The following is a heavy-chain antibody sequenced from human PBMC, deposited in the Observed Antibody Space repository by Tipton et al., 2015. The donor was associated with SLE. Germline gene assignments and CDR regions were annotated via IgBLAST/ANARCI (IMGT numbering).Heavy chain of an antibody. CDR2: INHSGST. J-gene: IGHJ3*02. Sequence: GLVKPSETLSLTCAVYGGSFSGYYWSWIRQPPGKGLEWIGEINHSGSTNYNPSLKSRVTISVDTSKNQFSLKLNSVTAADTAVCYCARGWGLRLGELSLNAFDIWGQGTMVTVSS. V-gene: IGHV4-34*01. D-gene: IGHD3-16*02. CDR1: GGSFSGYY. CDR3: ARGWGLRLGELSLNAFDI.